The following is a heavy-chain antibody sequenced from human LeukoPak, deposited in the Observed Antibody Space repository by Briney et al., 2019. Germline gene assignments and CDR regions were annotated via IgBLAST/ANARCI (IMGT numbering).Heavy chain of an antibody. CDR3: ARDLVTVTKGFDI. CDR2: ISYIGST. Sequence: SETLFLTCAVSADSFSSHYWTWIRQPPGKGLEWIGYISYIGSTNYNPSLKSRVTISIDTSKNQFSLKLTSVTAADTAVYYCARDLVTVTKGFDIWGQGTMVSVSS. J-gene: IGHJ3*02. D-gene: IGHD4-17*01. CDR1: ADSFSSHY. V-gene: IGHV4-59*11.